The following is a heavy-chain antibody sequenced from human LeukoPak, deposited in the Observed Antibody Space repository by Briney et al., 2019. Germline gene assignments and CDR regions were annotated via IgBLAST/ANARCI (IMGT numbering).Heavy chain of an antibody. CDR3: ARDSPYYYGSGEGYFDY. D-gene: IGHD3-10*01. V-gene: IGHV1-69*04. CDR2: IIPILGIA. Sequence: ASVKVSCKASGGTFSSYAISWVRQALGQGLEWMGRIIPILGIANYAQKFQGRVTITADKSTSTAYMELSSLRSEDTAVYYCARDSPYYYGSGEGYFDYWGQGTLVTVSS. J-gene: IGHJ4*02. CDR1: GGTFSSYA.